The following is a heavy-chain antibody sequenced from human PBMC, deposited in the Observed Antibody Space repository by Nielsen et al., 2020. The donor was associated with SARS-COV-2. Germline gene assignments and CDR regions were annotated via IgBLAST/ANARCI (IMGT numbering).Heavy chain of an antibody. Sequence: SETLSLTCAVYGGSFSGYYWSWIRQPPGKGLEWIGEINHSGSTNYNPSLKSRVTISVDTSKNQFSLKLSSVTAADTAVYYCARDKAVLIAVAGTGGMDVWGQGTTVTVSS. CDR1: GGSFSGYY. CDR2: INHSGST. D-gene: IGHD6-19*01. J-gene: IGHJ6*02. CDR3: ARDKAVLIAVAGTGGMDV. V-gene: IGHV4-34*01.